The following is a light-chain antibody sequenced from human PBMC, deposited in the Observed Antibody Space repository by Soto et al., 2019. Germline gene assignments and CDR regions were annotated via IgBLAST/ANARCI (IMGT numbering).Light chain of an antibody. V-gene: IGLV2-14*03. CDR2: DVS. CDR1: SSDLGDYNY. Sequence: QSVLTQPASVSGSPGQSITIWCTGASSDLGDYNYVSWYQQHPGKAPKLMIYDVSSRPSGVSDRFSGSKSGNTASLTISGLQAEDEADYYCTSYTTTGTYVFATGTKVTVL. CDR3: TSYTTTGTYV. J-gene: IGLJ1*01.